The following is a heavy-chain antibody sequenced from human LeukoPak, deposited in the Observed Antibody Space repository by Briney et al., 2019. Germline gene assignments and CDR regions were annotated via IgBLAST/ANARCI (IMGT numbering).Heavy chain of an antibody. J-gene: IGHJ4*02. CDR2: ISVRSNYR. CDR1: GYTFSDFS. V-gene: IGHV3-21*01. Sequence: GGSLTLSCAASGYTFSDFSVNWVRQAPGKGLEWVSSISVRSNYRYYADSVRGRFTISRDDARDSLFLQTNSLRTEDTAVYFCVRLRRNSDSSGYYYYYDYWGQGTLVTVSS. D-gene: IGHD3-22*01. CDR3: VRLRRNSDSSGYYYYYDY.